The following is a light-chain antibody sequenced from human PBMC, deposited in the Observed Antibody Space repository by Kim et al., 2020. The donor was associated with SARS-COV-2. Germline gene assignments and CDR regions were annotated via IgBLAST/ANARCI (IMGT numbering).Light chain of an antibody. CDR1: QSLLHSNGYNY. V-gene: IGKV2-28*01. CDR3: MQALQTPT. CDR2: LGS. J-gene: IGKJ5*01. Sequence: DIVMTQSPLSLPVTPGEPASISCRSSQSLLHSNGYNYLDWYLQKPGQSPQLLIYLGSNRASGVPDRFSGSGSGTDFTLKISRVEAEDVGVYYCMQALQTPTFGQGTRLGI.